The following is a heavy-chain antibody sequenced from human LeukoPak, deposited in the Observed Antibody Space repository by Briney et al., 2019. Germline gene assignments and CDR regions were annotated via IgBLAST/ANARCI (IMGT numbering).Heavy chain of an antibody. CDR1: GFILSNYE. Sequence: GGSLRLSCAASGFILSNYEMNWVRQAPGKGLEWISCIRSTSSSMYYGDSVKGRFTISRDNAKNSLYLQMNSLRAEDTAVYYCARESSGYYPNNWFDPWGQGTLVTVSS. D-gene: IGHD5-12*01. J-gene: IGHJ5*02. V-gene: IGHV3-48*03. CDR2: IRSTSSSM. CDR3: ARESSGYYPNNWFDP.